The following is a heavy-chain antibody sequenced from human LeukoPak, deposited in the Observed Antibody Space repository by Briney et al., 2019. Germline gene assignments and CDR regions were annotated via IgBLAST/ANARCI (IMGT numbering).Heavy chain of an antibody. D-gene: IGHD5-18*01. J-gene: IGHJ5*02. CDR2: ISYDGSNK. CDR1: GFTFSSYG. Sequence: GSLRLSCAASGFTFSSYGMHWVRQAPGKGLEWVAVISYDGSNKYYADSVKGRFTISRDNSKNTLYLQMNSLRAEDTAVYYCATIKYTYYSWGQGTLVTVSS. V-gene: IGHV3-30*03. CDR3: ATIKYTYYS.